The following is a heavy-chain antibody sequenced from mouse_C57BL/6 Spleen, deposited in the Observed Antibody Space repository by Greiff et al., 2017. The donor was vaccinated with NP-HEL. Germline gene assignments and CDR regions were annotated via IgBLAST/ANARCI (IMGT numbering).Heavy chain of an antibody. CDR3: ARPYSSDFDY. J-gene: IGHJ2*01. CDR1: GYTFTSYW. CDR2: IDPNSGGT. D-gene: IGHD3-2*02. V-gene: IGHV1-72*01. Sequence: QVQLQQPGAELVKPGASVKLSCKASGYTFTSYWMHWVKQRPGRGLEWIGSIDPNSGGTKYNEKFKSKATLTVDKPSSKAYMQLSSLTSEDSAVYCCARPYSSDFDYWGQGTTLTVSS.